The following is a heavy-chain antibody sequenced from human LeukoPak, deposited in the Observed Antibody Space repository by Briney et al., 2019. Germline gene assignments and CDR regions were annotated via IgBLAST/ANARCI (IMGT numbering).Heavy chain of an antibody. CDR3: ARGYSSSWFGDAFDI. J-gene: IGHJ3*02. CDR1: GYSISSSNW. CDR2: IYYSGST. D-gene: IGHD6-13*01. Sequence: SDTLSLTCAVSGYSISSSNWWGWIRQPPGQGLEWIGYIYYSGSTNYNPSLKSRVTMSVDTSKNQFSLKLSSVTALDTAVYYCARGYSSSWFGDAFDIWGQGTMVTVSS. V-gene: IGHV4-28*06.